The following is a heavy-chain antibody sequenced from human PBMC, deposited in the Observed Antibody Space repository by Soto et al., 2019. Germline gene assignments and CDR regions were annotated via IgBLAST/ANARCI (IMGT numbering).Heavy chain of an antibody. CDR3: ARDEGIAARRGKYYYYGMDV. J-gene: IGHJ6*02. Sequence: ASVKVSCKASGYTFTSYGISWVRQAPGQGLEWMGWISAYNGNTNYAQKLQGRVTMTTDTSTSTAYMELRSLRSDDTAVYYCARDEGIAARRGKYYYYGMDVWGQVTTVTVSS. V-gene: IGHV1-18*04. CDR1: GYTFTSYG. D-gene: IGHD6-6*01. CDR2: ISAYNGNT.